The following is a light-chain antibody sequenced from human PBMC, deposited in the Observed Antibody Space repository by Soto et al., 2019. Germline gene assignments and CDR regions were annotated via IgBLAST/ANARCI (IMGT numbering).Light chain of an antibody. J-gene: IGKJ1*01. CDR3: QQYYTTPRT. CDR1: QSVLYSSNNKNY. Sequence: DIVMTQSPDSLAVSLGERATINCKSSQSVLYSSNNKNYLAWYQQKPGQPPKMIFYWASTRESGVPDRFSGSGSGTDFTLTISSLQAEDVAVYYCQQYYTTPRTFGQGTKVELK. CDR2: WAS. V-gene: IGKV4-1*01.